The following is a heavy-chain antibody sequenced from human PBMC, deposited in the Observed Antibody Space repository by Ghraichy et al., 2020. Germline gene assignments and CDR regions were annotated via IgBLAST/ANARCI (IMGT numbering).Heavy chain of an antibody. D-gene: IGHD5-24*01. CDR3: AREGGDGYNSY. V-gene: IGHV1-69*06. CDR1: GGTFSSYA. CDR2: IIPIFGTA. J-gene: IGHJ4*02. Sequence: SVKVSCKASGGTFSSYAISWVRQAPGQGLEWMGGIIPIFGTANYAQKFQGRVTITADKSTSTAYMELSSLRSEDTAGYYCAREGGDGYNSYWGQGTLVTVSS.